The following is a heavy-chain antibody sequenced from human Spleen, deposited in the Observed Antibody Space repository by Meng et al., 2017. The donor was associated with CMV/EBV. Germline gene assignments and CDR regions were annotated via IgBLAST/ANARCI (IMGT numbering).Heavy chain of an antibody. Sequence: GSLRLSCAVYGGSFSGYYWSWIRQPPGKGLEWIGEINHSGSANYNPSLKSRVTISVDTSKNQFSLKLSSVTAADTAVYYCARVSRGGFDPWGQGTLVTVSS. CDR1: GGSFSGYY. CDR2: INHSGSA. J-gene: IGHJ5*02. CDR3: ARVSRGGFDP. D-gene: IGHD2-15*01. V-gene: IGHV4-34*01.